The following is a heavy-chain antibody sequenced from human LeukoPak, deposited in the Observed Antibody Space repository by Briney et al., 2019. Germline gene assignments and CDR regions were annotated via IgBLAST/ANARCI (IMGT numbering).Heavy chain of an antibody. V-gene: IGHV3-23*01. CDR3: AKGSRGYTNYYFDY. CDR2: ISGSGAST. J-gene: IGHJ4*02. CDR1: GFSFSGYA. D-gene: IGHD2-2*02. Sequence: GGSLRLSCASSGFSFSGYAMIRVRQAPGKGLELVSTISGSGASTFYADSVRGRFITSKDIPSNTVYLQMNSLRAEDTAVYYCAKGSRGYTNYYFDYWGQGTLVTVSS.